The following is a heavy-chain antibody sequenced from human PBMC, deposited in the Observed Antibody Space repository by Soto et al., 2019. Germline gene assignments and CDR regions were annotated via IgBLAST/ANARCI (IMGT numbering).Heavy chain of an antibody. J-gene: IGHJ4*02. V-gene: IGHV1-18*01. Sequence: QVHLVPSGAEVKKPVASVKVSCKGSGYDFTTYGITWVRQAPGQGLEWMARISAHKGNTDYAQKLQGRVTVTRDTSTSTAYMELRSLRSDDTAMYYCARGMSGDYWGQGALVTVSS. CDR3: ARGMSGDY. CDR2: ISAHKGNT. CDR1: GYDFTTYG.